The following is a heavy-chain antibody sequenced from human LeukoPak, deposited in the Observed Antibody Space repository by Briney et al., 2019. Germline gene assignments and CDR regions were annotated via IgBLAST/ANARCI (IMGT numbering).Heavy chain of an antibody. J-gene: IGHJ4*02. CDR3: AGRDDILTGYCYSLGKPTDY. CDR2: IYYSGST. CDR1: GGSISSSSYY. Sequence: KPSETLSLTCTVSGGSISSSSYYWGWIRQPPGKGLEWIGSIYYSGSTYYNPSLKSRVTISVDTSKNQFSLKLSSVTAADTAVYYCAGRDDILTGYCYSLGKPTDYWGQGALVTVSS. V-gene: IGHV4-39*01. D-gene: IGHD3-9*01.